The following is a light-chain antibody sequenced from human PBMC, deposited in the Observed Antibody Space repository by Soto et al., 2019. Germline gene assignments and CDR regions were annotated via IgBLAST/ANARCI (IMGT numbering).Light chain of an antibody. CDR3: QQYKTSSWA. Sequence: DVQMTQSPSTLSASVGDRVTITCRASQSISVWSAWYQQKPGKAPKLLIYKASTLESGVPSRFRGSGSGTEFTLTISNLQPDDFATYYCQQYKTSSWAFDQGTKVEIK. V-gene: IGKV1-5*03. CDR2: KAS. CDR1: QSISVW. J-gene: IGKJ1*01.